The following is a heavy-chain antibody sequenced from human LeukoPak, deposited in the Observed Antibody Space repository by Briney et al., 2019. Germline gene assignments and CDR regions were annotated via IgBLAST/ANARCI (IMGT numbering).Heavy chain of an antibody. D-gene: IGHD3-10*01. CDR2: IIPIFGTA. Sequence: SVKVSRKASGGTFSSYAISWVRQAPGQGLDSMGGIIPIFGTANYAQKFQGRVTITADEPTSTAYMELSSLRSEDTAVYYCAGHYGSGSYYNLYYFDYWGQGTLVTVSS. V-gene: IGHV1-69*13. J-gene: IGHJ4*02. CDR1: GGTFSSYA. CDR3: AGHYGSGSYYNLYYFDY.